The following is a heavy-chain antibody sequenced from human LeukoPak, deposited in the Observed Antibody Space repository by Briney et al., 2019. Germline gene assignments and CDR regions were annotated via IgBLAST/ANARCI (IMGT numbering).Heavy chain of an antibody. CDR1: GGSISSYY. CDR2: IYYSGST. V-gene: IGHV4-59*01. J-gene: IGHJ6*03. D-gene: IGHD1-1*01. CDR3: ARVPWKYYYYMDV. Sequence: SETLSLTCTVSGGSISSYYWSWIRQPPGKGLEWIGYIYYSGSTNYNPSLKSRVTISVDTSKNQFSLKLSSVTAADTAVYYCARVPWKYYYYMDVWGKGTTVTISS.